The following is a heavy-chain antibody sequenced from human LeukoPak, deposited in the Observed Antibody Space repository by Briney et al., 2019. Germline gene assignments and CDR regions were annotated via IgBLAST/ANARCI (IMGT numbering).Heavy chain of an antibody. V-gene: IGHV1-2*02. CDR1: GYTFTGYY. D-gene: IGHD3-16*01. Sequence: GASVNVSFKASGYTFTGYYMHWVRQAPGQGLEWMGWINPNSGGTNYAQKFQGRVTMTRDTSISTAYMELSRLRSDDTAVYYCASVEAAGRYGYYGMDVWGQGTTVTVSS. CDR2: INPNSGGT. CDR3: ASVEAAGRYGYYGMDV. J-gene: IGHJ6*02.